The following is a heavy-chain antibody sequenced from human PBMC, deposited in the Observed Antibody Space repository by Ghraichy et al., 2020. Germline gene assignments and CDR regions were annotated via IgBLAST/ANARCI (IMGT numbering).Heavy chain of an antibody. CDR3: ARVVVRSAMDV. V-gene: IGHV3-7*01. J-gene: IGHJ6*02. D-gene: IGHD2-2*01. Sequence: GGSLRLSCAASGFTFSNYWLMWVRQAPGKGLEWVASIKKDGSEKYYVDSVKGRFTISRDNAKNSLYLQMNSLRAEDTAVYYCARVVVRSAMDVWGQGTTVTVSS. CDR2: IKKDGSEK. CDR1: GFTFSNYW.